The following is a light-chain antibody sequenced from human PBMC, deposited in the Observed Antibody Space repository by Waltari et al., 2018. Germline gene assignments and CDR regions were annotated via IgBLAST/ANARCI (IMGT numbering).Light chain of an antibody. CDR2: DVS. Sequence: QSALTQPASVSGSPGQSLTISCTGTSSDVGGYNYVSWYQQHPGKAPKLMIYDVSNRPPGVSNRFSGSKSGNTASLTISGLPAEDDADYYCISYTSSSTLLVFGGGTKLTVL. CDR3: ISYTSSSTLLV. V-gene: IGLV2-14*03. J-gene: IGLJ2*01. CDR1: SSDVGGYNY.